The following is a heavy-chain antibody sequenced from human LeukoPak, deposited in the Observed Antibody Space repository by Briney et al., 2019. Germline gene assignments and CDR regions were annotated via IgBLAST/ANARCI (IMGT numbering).Heavy chain of an antibody. J-gene: IGHJ4*02. V-gene: IGHV1-2*02. CDR2: INPNSGGT. CDR3: ARDGAYDSSGYYYY. D-gene: IGHD3-22*01. CDR1: GYTFTGYY. Sequence: ASVKVSCKASGYTFTGYYMHWARQAPGQGLEWMGWINPNSGGTNYAQKFQGRVTMTRDTSISTAYMELSRLRSDDTAVYYCARDGAYDSSGYYYYWGQGTLVTVSS.